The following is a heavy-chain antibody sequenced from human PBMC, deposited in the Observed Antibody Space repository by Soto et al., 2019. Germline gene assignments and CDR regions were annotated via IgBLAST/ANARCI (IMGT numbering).Heavy chain of an antibody. CDR2: IYYSGST. D-gene: IGHD6-19*01. J-gene: IGHJ4*02. V-gene: IGHV4-39*01. CDR1: GGSISSSSYY. CDR3: ARAYSSLFDY. Sequence: PSETLSLTCTVSGGSISSSSYYWGWIRQPPGKGLEWIGSIYYSGSTYYNPSLKSRLTISVDTSKSQFSLKLSSVTAADMAVYYGARAYSSLFDYWGQGTLVTVYS.